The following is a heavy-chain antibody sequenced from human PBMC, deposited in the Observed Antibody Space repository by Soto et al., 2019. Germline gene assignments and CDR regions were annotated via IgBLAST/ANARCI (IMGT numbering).Heavy chain of an antibody. V-gene: IGHV4-31*03. CDR3: AREAAGILNWFDP. CDR2: IYHSGST. J-gene: IGHJ5*02. D-gene: IGHD6-25*01. CDR1: GGSISSGGYY. Sequence: QVQLQESGPGLVKPSQTLSLTCTVSGGSISSGGYYWSWIRQHPGKGLEWIGYIYHSGSTYYNPSLKSRVTISVHTSKNQFSLKVSSVTAADTAVYYCAREAAGILNWFDPWGQGTLVTVSS.